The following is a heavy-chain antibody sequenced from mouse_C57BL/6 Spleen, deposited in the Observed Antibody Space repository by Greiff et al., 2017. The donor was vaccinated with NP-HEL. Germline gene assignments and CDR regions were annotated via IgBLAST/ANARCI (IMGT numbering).Heavy chain of an antibody. V-gene: IGHV1-52*01. J-gene: IGHJ2*01. D-gene: IGHD1-1*01. CDR2: IDPSDSET. CDR3: ARCYYGSSYDVYFDY. Sequence: QVPLHQPGAELVRPGSSVKLSCKASGYTFTSYWMHWVKQRPIQGLEWIGNIDPSDSETHYNQKFKDKATLTVDKSSSTAYMQLSSLTSEDSAVYDCARCYYGSSYDVYFDYWGQGTTLTVSS. CDR1: GYTFTSYW.